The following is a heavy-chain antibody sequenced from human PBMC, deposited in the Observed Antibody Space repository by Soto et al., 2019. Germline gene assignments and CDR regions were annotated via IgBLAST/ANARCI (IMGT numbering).Heavy chain of an antibody. D-gene: IGHD3-16*01. CDR2: IYFSGRA. J-gene: IGHJ5*02. CDR1: GDSVSSGDYY. V-gene: IGHV4-61*08. Sequence: SETLSLTCTVSGDSVSSGDYYWTWIRQPPGKGLEWVGHIYFSGRANYIPSLESRVTISLDTSKNQFSLKLTSVTAADTAVYYCARVPIDTYMIYWSDPWGQGTLVTVSS. CDR3: ARVPIDTYMIYWSDP.